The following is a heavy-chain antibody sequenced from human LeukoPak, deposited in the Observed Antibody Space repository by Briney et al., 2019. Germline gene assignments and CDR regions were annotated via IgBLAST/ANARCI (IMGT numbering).Heavy chain of an antibody. CDR3: ARGESVTSARYYYYMDV. CDR1: GFTFSSYA. D-gene: IGHD3-10*01. CDR2: ISYDGSNK. V-gene: IGHV3-30*01. Sequence: GGSLRLSCAASGFTFSSYAMHWVRQAPGKGLEWVAVISYDGSNKYYADSVKGRFTISRDNSKNTLYLQMNSLRAEDAAVYYCARGESVTSARYYYYMDVWGKGTMVTVSS. J-gene: IGHJ6*03.